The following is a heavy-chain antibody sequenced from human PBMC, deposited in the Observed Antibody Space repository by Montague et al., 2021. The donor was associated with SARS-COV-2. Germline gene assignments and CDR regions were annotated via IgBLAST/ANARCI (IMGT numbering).Heavy chain of an antibody. CDR2: KQNGSDN. J-gene: IGHJ4*02. D-gene: IGHD7-27*01. V-gene: IGHV3-7*03. CDR3: ARDPNWGAH. Sequence: KQNGSDNYYVESVKGRFTISRDNARNSLYLQLNNLIAEDTAVYYCARDPNWGAHWGQGNLVTVSS.